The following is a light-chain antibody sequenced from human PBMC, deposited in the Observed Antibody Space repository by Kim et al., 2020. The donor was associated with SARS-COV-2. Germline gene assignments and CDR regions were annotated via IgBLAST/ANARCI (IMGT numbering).Light chain of an antibody. CDR3: SSYTSSSTVV. CDR2: DVS. CDR1: SSDVGGYNY. J-gene: IGLJ2*01. Sequence: GQSITISCAGTSSDVGGYNYVSCYQQHPGKAPELVIYDVSNRPSGVSNRFSGSKSGNTASLTISGLQAEDEADYYCSSYTSSSTVVFGGGTQLTVL. V-gene: IGLV2-14*03.